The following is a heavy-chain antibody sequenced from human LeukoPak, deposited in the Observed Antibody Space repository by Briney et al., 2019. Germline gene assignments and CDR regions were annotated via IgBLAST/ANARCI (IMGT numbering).Heavy chain of an antibody. V-gene: IGHV3-43D*03. CDR3: ARGGYSSGWLNFDY. D-gene: IGHD6-19*01. Sequence: QTGGSLRLSCAASGFTFDDYAMHWVRQAPGKGLEWVSLISWDGGSTYYADSVKGRFTISRDNSKNSLYLQMNSLRAEDTAVYYCARGGYSSGWLNFDYWGQGTLVTVSS. CDR2: ISWDGGST. J-gene: IGHJ4*02. CDR1: GFTFDDYA.